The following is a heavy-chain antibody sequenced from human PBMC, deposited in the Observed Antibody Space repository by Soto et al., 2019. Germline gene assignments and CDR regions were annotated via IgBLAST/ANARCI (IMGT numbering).Heavy chain of an antibody. Sequence: QVQLVQSGSEVKKPGASVKVSCKASAYSFKNNGISWVRQAPGQGLEWMGWISVYDGHIKFAQRVQDRVTMTTDTTTSTAYMELRSLESDDTAVYYCATQSRDKSGYDYWGQGTLVTVSS. CDR1: AYSFKNNG. J-gene: IGHJ4*02. V-gene: IGHV1-18*04. CDR3: ATQSRDKSGYDY. D-gene: IGHD3-3*01. CDR2: ISVYDGHI.